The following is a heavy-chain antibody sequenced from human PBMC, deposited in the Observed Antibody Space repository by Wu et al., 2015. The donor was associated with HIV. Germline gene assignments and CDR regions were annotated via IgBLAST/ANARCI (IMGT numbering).Heavy chain of an antibody. V-gene: IGHV1-69*05. Sequence: QVQLVQSGAEVKKPGSSVKVSCKASEGTFSIYSISWVRQAPGQRLEWMGGIIPIFDTANYAQKFQGRVTITTDESTSTAYMELSSLRSEDTAVYYCARALNNWNDRDYYYYGMDVWGQGTTVTVSS. CDR3: ARALNNWNDRDYYYYGMDV. CDR2: IIPIFDTA. J-gene: IGHJ6*02. D-gene: IGHD1-20*01. CDR1: EGTFSIYS.